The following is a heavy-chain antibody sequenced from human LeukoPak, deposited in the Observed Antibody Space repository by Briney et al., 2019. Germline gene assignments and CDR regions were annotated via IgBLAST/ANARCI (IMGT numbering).Heavy chain of an antibody. J-gene: IGHJ4*02. CDR2: INHSGST. Sequence: SETLSLTCAVYGGSFSGYYWSWIRQPPGKGLEWIGEINHSGSTNYNPSLKSRVTISVDTSKNQFSLKLSSVTAADTAVYYCARAEYSGYDQYWGQGTLVTVSS. CDR1: GGSFSGYY. D-gene: IGHD5-12*01. CDR3: ARAEYSGYDQY. V-gene: IGHV4-34*01.